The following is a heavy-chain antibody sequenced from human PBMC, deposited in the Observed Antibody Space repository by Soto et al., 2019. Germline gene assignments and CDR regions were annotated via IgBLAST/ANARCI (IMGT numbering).Heavy chain of an antibody. CDR2: ISGSGGST. CDR1: VFTFSIYA. CDR3: AKDSPPTTLDV. D-gene: IGHD4-4*01. V-gene: IGHV3-23*01. Sequence: PWGSLRLCWAASVFTFSIYAMSWVRQAPVKGLWWFSAISGSGGSTYYSDSVKCRFTISIDNSKNTLYLQMNILRAEDTAVYYCAKDSPPTTLDVWGQGPTVTVSS. J-gene: IGHJ6*02.